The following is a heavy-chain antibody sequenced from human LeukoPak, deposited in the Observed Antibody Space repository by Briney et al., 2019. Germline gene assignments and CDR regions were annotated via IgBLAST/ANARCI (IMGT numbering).Heavy chain of an antibody. CDR3: AKDSTVWFGENWPLDY. CDR2: ISYDGSNK. J-gene: IGHJ4*02. V-gene: IGHV3-30*18. Sequence: GGSLRLSCAASGFTFSSYGMHWVRQAPGKGLEWVAVISYDGSNKYYADSVKGRFTISRDNSKNTLYLQMNSLRAEDTAVYYCAKDSTVWFGENWPLDYWGQGTLVTVSS. CDR1: GFTFSSYG. D-gene: IGHD3-10*01.